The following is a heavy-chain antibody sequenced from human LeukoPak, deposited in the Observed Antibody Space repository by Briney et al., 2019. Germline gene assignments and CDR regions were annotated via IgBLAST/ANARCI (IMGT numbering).Heavy chain of an antibody. CDR1: GFSFSGHW. V-gene: IGHV3-74*01. CDR2: ISPTGSTT. D-gene: IGHD7-27*01. J-gene: IGHJ4*02. CDR3: ATSLGPLTEY. Sequence: PGGSLRLSCTASGFSFSGHWMHWARQLPGKGLVWVSRISPTGSTTSYADSVKGRFSISRDNAKNTLYLQMNSLRAEDTAVYYCATSLGPLTEYWGQGTLVTVSS.